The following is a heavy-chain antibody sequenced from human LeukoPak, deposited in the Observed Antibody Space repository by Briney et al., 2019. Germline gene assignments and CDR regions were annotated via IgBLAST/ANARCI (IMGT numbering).Heavy chain of an antibody. CDR3: AKDLAAAGWAGHNAFDI. J-gene: IGHJ3*02. Sequence: GGALTLSRAPSRCTLSSYAMGLLRQAPGKGREGVSAISGSGGSTYYADSVKGRFTISSDNSKNTLYLQMNSLRAEDTAVYYCAKDLAAAGWAGHNAFDIWGQGTMVTVSS. CDR2: ISGSGGST. CDR1: RCTLSSYA. V-gene: IGHV3-23*01. D-gene: IGHD6-13*01.